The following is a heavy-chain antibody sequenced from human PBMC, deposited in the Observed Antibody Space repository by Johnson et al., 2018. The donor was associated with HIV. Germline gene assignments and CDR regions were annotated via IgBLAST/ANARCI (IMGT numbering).Heavy chain of an antibody. D-gene: IGHD1-26*01. CDR3: AKRHGPIVGATHDAFDI. J-gene: IGHJ3*02. Sequence: VQLVESGGGLIQPGGSLRLSCAVSGVTVSSNYMHWVRQAPGKGLEWLSVLYSGGLTHYADSVKGRFTISRDNSKNTLFLQMNSLRAEDTAVYYCAKRHGPIVGATHDAFDIWGQGTMVTVSS. CDR2: LYSGGLT. V-gene: IGHV3-53*01. CDR1: GVTVSSNY.